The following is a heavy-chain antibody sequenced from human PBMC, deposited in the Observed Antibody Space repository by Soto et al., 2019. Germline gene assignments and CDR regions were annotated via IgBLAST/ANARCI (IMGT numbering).Heavy chain of an antibody. J-gene: IGHJ4*02. D-gene: IGHD3-22*01. CDR3: ARDSTYYYDSSGYDY. CDR1: GFTFSSYA. V-gene: IGHV3-23*01. Sequence: GGSLRLSCAASGFTFSSYAMSWVRQAPGKGLEWVSAISGSGGSTYYADSVKGRFTISRDNSKNTLYLQMNSLRAEDTAVYYCARDSTYYYDSSGYDYWGQGTLVTVSS. CDR2: ISGSGGST.